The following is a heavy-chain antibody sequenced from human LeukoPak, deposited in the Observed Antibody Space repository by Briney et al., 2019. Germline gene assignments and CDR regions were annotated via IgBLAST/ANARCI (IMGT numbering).Heavy chain of an antibody. V-gene: IGHV1-46*01. D-gene: IGHD2-21*01. CDR1: GYTFTSYY. Sequence: ASVKVSCKASGYTFTSYYMHWVRQAPGQGLEWMGIINPSGGSTSYAQKFQGRVTMTRDTSTSTVYMELSSLRSEDTAVYYCARSAIPYCGGDCYPSPHFDYWGQGTLVTVSS. CDR3: ARSAIPYCGGDCYPSPHFDY. CDR2: INPSGGST. J-gene: IGHJ4*02.